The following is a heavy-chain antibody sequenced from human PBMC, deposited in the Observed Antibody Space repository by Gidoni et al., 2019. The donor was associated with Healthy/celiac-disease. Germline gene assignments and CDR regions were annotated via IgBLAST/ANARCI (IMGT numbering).Heavy chain of an antibody. J-gene: IGHJ2*01. CDR2: ISVDGGST. V-gene: IGHV3-43*02. CDR3: AKDRRRSGWRSDWYFDR. Sequence: VQPGGSLRLSCAASGFTFDDYAMHWVRQAPGKGLEWVSLISVDGGSTYYADSVKGRFTSSRDNSKNSLDLQMNSMRTEDTALYYCAKDRRRSGWRSDWYFDRWGRGTLVTVSS. D-gene: IGHD6-19*01. CDR1: GFTFDDYA.